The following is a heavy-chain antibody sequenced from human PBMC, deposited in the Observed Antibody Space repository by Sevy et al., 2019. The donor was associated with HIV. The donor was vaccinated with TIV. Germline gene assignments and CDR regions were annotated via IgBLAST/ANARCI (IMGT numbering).Heavy chain of an antibody. D-gene: IGHD6-19*01. CDR1: GFTFSSYW. CDR2: IKQDGSEK. J-gene: IGHJ6*02. V-gene: IGHV3-7*03. CDR3: AREGNIAVAGTHGMDV. Sequence: GGSLRLSCAASGFTFSSYWMSWVRQAPGKGLEWVGNIKQDGSEKYYVDSVKGRFTISRDNAKNSLYLQMNSLRAEDTAVYYCAREGNIAVAGTHGMDVWGQGTTVTVSS.